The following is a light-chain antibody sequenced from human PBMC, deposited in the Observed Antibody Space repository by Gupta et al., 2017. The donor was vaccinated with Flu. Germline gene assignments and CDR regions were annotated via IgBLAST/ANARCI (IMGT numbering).Light chain of an antibody. CDR2: DTR. Sequence: GTVTLTCGSSTGTGTSNLYCYWFQQKPGQAPRTLIYDTRNRHFWTPARFSGSLLGGKAALTLSGAQPEDEATYYCLLSYHGVGVFGGGTTLTVL. CDR1: TGTGTSNLY. CDR3: LLSYHGVGV. V-gene: IGLV7-46*01. J-gene: IGLJ3*02.